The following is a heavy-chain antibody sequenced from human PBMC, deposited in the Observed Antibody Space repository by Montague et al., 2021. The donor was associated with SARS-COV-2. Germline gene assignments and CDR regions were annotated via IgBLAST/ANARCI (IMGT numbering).Heavy chain of an antibody. Sequence: PALVKPTQTLTLTCTFSGFSLSTSGMCVSWIRQPPGKALEWLARIDWDDDKHYSTSLKTRLTISKDTSKNQVVLTMTNMDPVDTATYYCARSSVVQGVSLDYWGQGTLVTVPS. CDR3: ARSSVVQGVSLDY. D-gene: IGHD3-10*01. CDR2: IDWDDDK. V-gene: IGHV2-70*11. CDR1: GFSLSTSGMC. J-gene: IGHJ4*02.